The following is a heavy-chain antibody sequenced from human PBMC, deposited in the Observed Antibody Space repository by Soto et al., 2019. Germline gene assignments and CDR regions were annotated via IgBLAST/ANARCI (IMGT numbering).Heavy chain of an antibody. V-gene: IGHV4-34*01. Sequence: QVQLQQWGAGLLKPSETLSLTCAVYGGSFSGYYWSWIRQPPWKGLEWIGEINHSGSTNYNPSLKSRVTISVDTSKNQFSLKLSSVTAADTAVYYCARVTSRYYYGMDVWGQGTTVTVSS. D-gene: IGHD2-2*01. CDR1: GGSFSGYY. CDR3: ARVTSRYYYGMDV. J-gene: IGHJ6*02. CDR2: INHSGST.